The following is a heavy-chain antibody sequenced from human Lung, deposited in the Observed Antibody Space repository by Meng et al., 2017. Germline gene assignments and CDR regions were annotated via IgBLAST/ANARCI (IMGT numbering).Heavy chain of an antibody. D-gene: IGHD4-11*01. Sequence: QVQLQQWGAGLLKPSETLSLTCVVVGGSFSDYYWSWIRQPPGKGLEWIGEINHSGSTNYNPSLESRATISVDTSQNNLSLKLSSVTAADSAVYYCARGPTTMAHDFDYWGQGTLVTVSS. V-gene: IGHV4-34*01. J-gene: IGHJ4*02. CDR2: INHSGST. CDR3: ARGPTTMAHDFDY. CDR1: GGSFSDYY.